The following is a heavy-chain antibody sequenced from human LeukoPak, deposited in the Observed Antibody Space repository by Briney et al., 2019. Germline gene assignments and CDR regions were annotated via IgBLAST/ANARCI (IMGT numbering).Heavy chain of an antibody. CDR2: IRYDGSNK. CDR1: GFTFSSYG. J-gene: IGHJ4*02. Sequence: PGGSLRLSCAASGFTFSSYGMHWVRQAPGKGLEWVAFIRYDGSNKYYADSVKGRFTISRDNSKNTLYLQMNSLRAEDTAVYYCAKGDFWIGYEPQHDYWGQGTLVTVSS. CDR3: AKGDFWIGYEPQHDY. D-gene: IGHD3-3*01. V-gene: IGHV3-30*02.